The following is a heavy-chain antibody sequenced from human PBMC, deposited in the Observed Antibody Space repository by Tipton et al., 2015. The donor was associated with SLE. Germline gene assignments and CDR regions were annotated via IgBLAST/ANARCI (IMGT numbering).Heavy chain of an antibody. CDR1: GGSFSGYY. Sequence: TLSLTCAVYGGSFSGYYWSWIRQPPGKGLEWIGEINHSGSTNYNPSLKSRVTISADTPKNQFSLKLSSVTAADTAVYYCARAHSSRFSGYYSYYMDVWGKGTTVAVSS. D-gene: IGHD3-3*01. J-gene: IGHJ6*03. CDR2: INHSGST. CDR3: ARAHSSRFSGYYSYYMDV. V-gene: IGHV4-34*01.